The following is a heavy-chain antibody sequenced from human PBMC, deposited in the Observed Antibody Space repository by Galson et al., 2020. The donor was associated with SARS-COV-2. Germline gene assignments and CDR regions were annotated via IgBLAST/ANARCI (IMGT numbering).Heavy chain of an antibody. CDR3: VKAREAGYYLDRNKFFFDS. J-gene: IGHJ4*02. V-gene: IGHV3-64D*06. CDR2: ISNNGGSR. D-gene: IGHD3-10*01. Sequence: GGSLRLSCSPSGFTFTTYAIHWVRQAPGKGLEYVSGISNNGGSRSYADSVRGRFTISRDNSKNTLSLQMSSLRPEDTAVYYCVKAREAGYYLDRNKFFFDSWGQGILVTVSS. CDR1: GFTFTTYA.